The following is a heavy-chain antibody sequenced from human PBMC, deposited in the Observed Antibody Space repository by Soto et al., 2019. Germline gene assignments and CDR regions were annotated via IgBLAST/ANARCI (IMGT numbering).Heavy chain of an antibody. V-gene: IGHV3-23*01. CDR2: ISDSGGST. Sequence: GGSLRLSCAASGFTFSTYAMSWVRQAPGKGLEWVSAISDSGGSTYYADSVKGRFTISRDNSKNTLYLEMNNLRAEDTAVYYCAKGSDGYGPYYFDCWGQGTRVTVSS. J-gene: IGHJ4*02. CDR1: GFTFSTYA. D-gene: IGHD3-16*01. CDR3: AKGSDGYGPYYFDC.